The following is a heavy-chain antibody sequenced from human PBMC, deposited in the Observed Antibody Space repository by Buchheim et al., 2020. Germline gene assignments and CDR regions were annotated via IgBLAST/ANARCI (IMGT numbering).Heavy chain of an antibody. V-gene: IGHV3-30-3*01. CDR3: ARGAAAGPFYYYYGMDV. Sequence: QVQLVESGGGVVQPGRSLRLSCAASGFTFSSYAMHWVRQAPGKGLEWVAVISYDGSNKYYADSVKGRFTISRDNSKNTLYLQMNSLRAEDTAVYYCARGAAAGPFYYYYGMDVWGQGTT. J-gene: IGHJ6*02. CDR1: GFTFSSYA. D-gene: IGHD6-13*01. CDR2: ISYDGSNK.